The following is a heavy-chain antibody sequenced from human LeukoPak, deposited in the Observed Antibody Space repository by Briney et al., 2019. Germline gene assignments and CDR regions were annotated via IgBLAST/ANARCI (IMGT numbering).Heavy chain of an antibody. CDR3: ARSARPSRYYYMDV. Sequence: PSETLSLTCAVYGGSFSGYYWSWIRQPPGKGLEWIGEINHSGSTNYNPSLKSRVTISVDTSKNQSSLKLSSVTAADTAVYYCARSARPSRYYYMDVWGKGTTVTVSS. CDR1: GGSFSGYY. CDR2: INHSGST. D-gene: IGHD6-6*01. J-gene: IGHJ6*03. V-gene: IGHV4-34*01.